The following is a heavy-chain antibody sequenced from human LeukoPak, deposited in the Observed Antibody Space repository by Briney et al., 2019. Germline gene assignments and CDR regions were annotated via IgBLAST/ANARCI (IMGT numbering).Heavy chain of an antibody. V-gene: IGHV1-58*02. CDR2: IVVGGGDT. Sequence: GASVKVSCKASGFTFTSSAIQWVRQARGQGLEWIGWIVVGGGDTNYAQKFQERVTITRDMSTSTAYMELSSLRSEDTAVYYCAAARDIVVVPAAILPNVWGQGTTVTVSS. CDR1: GFTFTSSA. D-gene: IGHD2-2*01. CDR3: AAARDIVVVPAAILPNV. J-gene: IGHJ6*02.